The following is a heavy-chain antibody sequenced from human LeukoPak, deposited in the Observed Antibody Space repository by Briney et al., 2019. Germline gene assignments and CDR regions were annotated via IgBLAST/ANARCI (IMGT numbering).Heavy chain of an antibody. CDR1: GYTFTIYG. D-gene: IGHD6-19*01. CDR3: ERVGSSGWFPDY. CDR2: ISAYNGNT. V-gene: IGHV1-18*01. Sequence: GASVKVSCKASGYTFTIYGISWVGQPPGQGLEWMGWISAYNGNTNYAQKLQGRVTMTTDTSTSTAYMELRSLRSDDTAVYYCERVGSSGWFPDYWGQGTLVTVSS. J-gene: IGHJ4*02.